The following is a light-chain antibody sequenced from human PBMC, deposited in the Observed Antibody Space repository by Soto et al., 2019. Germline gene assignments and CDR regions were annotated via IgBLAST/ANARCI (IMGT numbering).Light chain of an antibody. V-gene: IGKV1-17*01. CDR1: QDIRNA. Sequence: DIQMTQSPSSLSASVGDRVTITCRASQDIRNALGWYQQKPGKAPKRLIYAASSLQSGVPSRFSGSGSGTEFTLTINSLQPEDFATYYCLQLNSYPRTFGHGTKVEIK. CDR2: AAS. J-gene: IGKJ1*01. CDR3: LQLNSYPRT.